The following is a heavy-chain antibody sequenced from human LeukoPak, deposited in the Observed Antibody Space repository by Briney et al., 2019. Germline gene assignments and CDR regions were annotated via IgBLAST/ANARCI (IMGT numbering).Heavy chain of an antibody. D-gene: IGHD3-22*01. J-gene: IGHJ4*02. CDR2: IWYDGSNK. Sequence: QPGRSLRLSCAASGFTFSSYGMHWVRQAPGKGLEWVAVIWYDGSNKYYADSVKGRFTISRDNSKNTLYLQMNSLSAEDTAVYYCARDDYYDSSGYYNSIDYWGQGTLVTVSS. V-gene: IGHV3-33*01. CDR3: ARDDYYDSSGYYNSIDY. CDR1: GFTFSSYG.